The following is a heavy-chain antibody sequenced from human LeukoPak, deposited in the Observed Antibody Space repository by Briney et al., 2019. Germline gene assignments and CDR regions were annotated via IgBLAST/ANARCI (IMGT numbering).Heavy chain of an antibody. CDR2: IRSKANSYAT. CDR1: GFTFSGSA. V-gene: IGHV3-73*01. J-gene: IGHJ4*02. D-gene: IGHD4-11*01. CDR3: TRRNYSNSELDY. Sequence: GGSLRLSCAASGFTFSGSAMHWVRQASGKGLEWVGRIRSKANSYATAYAASVKGRFTISRDDSKNTAYLQMNSLKTEDTAVYYCTRRNYSNSELDYWGQGTLVTVSS.